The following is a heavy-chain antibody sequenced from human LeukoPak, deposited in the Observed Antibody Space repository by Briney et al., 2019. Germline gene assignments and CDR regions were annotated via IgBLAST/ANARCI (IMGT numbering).Heavy chain of an antibody. CDR2: INHSGST. CDR1: GGSFSGYY. CDR3: ARFSIFGVVSDAFDI. J-gene: IGHJ3*02. D-gene: IGHD3-3*01. Sequence: SETLSLTCAVYGGSFSGYYWSWIRQPPGKGLEWIGEINHSGSTNYNPSLKSRVTISVDTSKNQFSLKLSSVTAADTAVYYCARFSIFGVVSDAFDIWGQGTTVTVSS. V-gene: IGHV4-34*01.